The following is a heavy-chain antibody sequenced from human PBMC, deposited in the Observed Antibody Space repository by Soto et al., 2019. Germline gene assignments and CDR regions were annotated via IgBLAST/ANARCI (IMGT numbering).Heavy chain of an antibody. Sequence: TLSLTYTVSGGSIRSGGYYWSWIRQPPGKGLEWIGYIYYSGSTYYNPSIKSRVTISVDTSKNQFSLKLSSVTAADTAVYYCARIQGSPHYYLDYWGQGTLVTVSS. CDR2: IYYSGST. CDR3: ARIQGSPHYYLDY. J-gene: IGHJ4*02. D-gene: IGHD1-26*01. V-gene: IGHV4-31*03. CDR1: GGSIRSGGYY.